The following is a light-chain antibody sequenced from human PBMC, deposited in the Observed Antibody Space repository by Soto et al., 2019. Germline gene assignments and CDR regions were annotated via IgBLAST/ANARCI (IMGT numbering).Light chain of an antibody. CDR3: QQYGSSPYT. CDR2: GAS. Sequence: EIVLTQSPGTLSLSPGERATLSCRASQSVSSSYLAWYQQKPGQAPRLLIYGASSRATGIPDRFSGSGSGTDFTLTISRLEPEDFAVYYCQQYGSSPYTFGXGTKXXXX. V-gene: IGKV3-20*01. J-gene: IGKJ2*01. CDR1: QSVSSSY.